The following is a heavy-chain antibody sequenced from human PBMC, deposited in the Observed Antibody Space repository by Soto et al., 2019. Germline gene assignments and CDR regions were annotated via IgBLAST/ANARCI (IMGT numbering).Heavy chain of an antibody. V-gene: IGHV4-34*01. J-gene: IGHJ1*01. D-gene: IGHD6-6*01. CDR2: INHSGST. Sequence: QVQLQQWGAGLLKPSETLSLTCAVYGGSFSGYYWSWIRQPPGKGLEWIGEINHSGSTNYNPSLKSRVTISVDTFKNQFSLKLSSVTAADTAVYYCASTNPGVAARPRYFQHWGQGTLVTVSS. CDR1: GGSFSGYY. CDR3: ASTNPGVAARPRYFQH.